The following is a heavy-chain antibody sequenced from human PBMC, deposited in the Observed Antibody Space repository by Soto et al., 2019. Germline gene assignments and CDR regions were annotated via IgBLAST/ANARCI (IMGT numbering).Heavy chain of an antibody. CDR1: GFTFSSYE. Sequence: GGSLRLCCAASGFTFSSYEMNWVRQAPGKGLEWISYISTTGGTIYYADSVKGRFTISRDNAQNSLYLQMNSLRAEDTAVYYCAREPLSPYFYGRSGYSPGAFDLWGQGAMVTVSS. D-gene: IGHD3-22*01. J-gene: IGHJ3*01. CDR2: ISTTGGTI. V-gene: IGHV3-48*03. CDR3: AREPLSPYFYGRSGYSPGAFDL.